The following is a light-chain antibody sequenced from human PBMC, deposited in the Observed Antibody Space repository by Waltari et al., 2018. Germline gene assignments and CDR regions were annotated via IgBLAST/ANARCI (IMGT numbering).Light chain of an antibody. Sequence: QSALTQPASVSGSPGQSTTISCTGTSSDVGNYNLVPWFQQHPGKAPKLIIYEGTKRPSGLSNRFSGSKYGSTASLTISGLQAEDEADYYCCSYAGRSTLVFGGGTKVTVL. CDR1: SSDVGNYNL. CDR3: CSYAGRSTLV. CDR2: EGT. V-gene: IGLV2-23*01. J-gene: IGLJ2*01.